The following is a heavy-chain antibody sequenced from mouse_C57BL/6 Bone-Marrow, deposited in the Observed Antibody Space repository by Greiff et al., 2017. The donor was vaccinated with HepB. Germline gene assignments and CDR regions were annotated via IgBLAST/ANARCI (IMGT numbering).Heavy chain of an antibody. V-gene: IGHV2-5*01. J-gene: IGHJ3*01. D-gene: IGHD2-2*01. CDR2: IWRGGRT. CDR3: TKAGVCGCDAWFAY. CDR1: GFSLTSHG. Sequence: QLQQSGPGLVQPSQSLSITCTVSGFSLTSHGVHWVRQSPGKGLEWLGVIWRGGRTDYNAAFMSRLSITKDNAKSQVFFKMNSLQADDTAVYYCTKAGVCGCDAWFAYGGQGTLVTVSA.